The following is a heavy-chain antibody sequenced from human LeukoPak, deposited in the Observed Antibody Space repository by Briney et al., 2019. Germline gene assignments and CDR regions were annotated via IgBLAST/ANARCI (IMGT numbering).Heavy chain of an antibody. J-gene: IGHJ4*02. D-gene: IGHD3-10*01. Sequence: SETLSLTCTVSGASISSGSYYWIWIRQAAEKGLEWIGRISTSGSPNYNPSLKSRVTMSVDTSNNQFSLKLTSVTAADTAIYYCARVHRRGFGEISIDYWGQGTLVTVSS. V-gene: IGHV4-61*02. CDR2: ISTSGSP. CDR3: ARVHRRGFGEISIDY. CDR1: GASISSGSYY.